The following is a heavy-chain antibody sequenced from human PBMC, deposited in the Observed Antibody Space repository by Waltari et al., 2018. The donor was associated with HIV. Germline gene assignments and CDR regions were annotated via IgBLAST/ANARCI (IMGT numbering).Heavy chain of an antibody. CDR3: ARDEKGSIVGATHACDI. CDR1: GFTFSSYS. V-gene: IGHV3-21*01. D-gene: IGHD1-26*01. CDR2: MSNSSKYM. Sequence: EVQLVESGGGLVRPGGSLRLSCAASGFTFSSYSMNWVRQAPGKGMEWVSSMSNSSKYMYYADAVNGRFTIARDNAKNSLYLQMNSRRAGDTAVYYCARDEKGSIVGATHACDIWGQGTMVTLSS. J-gene: IGHJ3*02.